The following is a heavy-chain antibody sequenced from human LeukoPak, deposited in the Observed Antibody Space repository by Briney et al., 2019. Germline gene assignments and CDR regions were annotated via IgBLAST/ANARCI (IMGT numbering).Heavy chain of an antibody. J-gene: IGHJ5*02. CDR3: ARFIAAAGSHWFDP. Sequence: ASVKVSCKASGYTFTGYYMHWVRQAPVQGLEWMGWINPNSGGTNYAQKFQGRVTMTRDTPISTAYMELSRLRSDGTAVYYCARFIAAAGSHWFDPWGQGTLVTVSS. V-gene: IGHV1-2*02. CDR2: INPNSGGT. D-gene: IGHD6-13*01. CDR1: GYTFTGYY.